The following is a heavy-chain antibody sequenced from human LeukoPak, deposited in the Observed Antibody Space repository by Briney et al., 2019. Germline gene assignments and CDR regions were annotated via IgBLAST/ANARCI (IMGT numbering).Heavy chain of an antibody. CDR3: AQGVGSTNHRDHRLQN. V-gene: IGHV3-48*02. D-gene: IGHD3-10*01. CDR2: IMSSGSVI. J-gene: IGHJ4*02. CDR1: GFPFSTQS. Sequence: PGGSLRLSCVASGFPFSTQSMNWVRQAPGKGLEWVSYIMSSGSVIKYADSVKGRFTISRDNAKNSLYLQMNILRHEDTAVYYCAQGVGSTNHRDHRLQNWGRGTLVTVSS.